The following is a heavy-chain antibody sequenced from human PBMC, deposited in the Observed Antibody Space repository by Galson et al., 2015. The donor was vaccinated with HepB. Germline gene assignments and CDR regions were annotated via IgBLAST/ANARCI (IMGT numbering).Heavy chain of an antibody. J-gene: IGHJ4*02. D-gene: IGHD1-26*01. CDR1: GDSVSSNSAA. V-gene: IGHV6-1*01. Sequence: CAISGDSVSSNSAAWNWIRQSPSRGLEWLGRTYYRSKWYNDYAVSVKSRITINPDTSKNQFSLQLNSVTPEDTAVYYCARGSSYYGSLSPHYDYWGQGTLVTVSS. CDR3: ARGSSYYGSLSPHYDY. CDR2: TYYRSKWYN.